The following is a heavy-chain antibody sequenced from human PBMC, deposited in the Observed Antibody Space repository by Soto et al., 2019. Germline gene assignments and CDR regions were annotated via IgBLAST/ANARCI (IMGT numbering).Heavy chain of an antibody. V-gene: IGHV4-4*07. Sequence: QVQLQESGPGLVKASETLSLSCTVSGHSISADYWSWIRQPAGKRLEWIGRVDASGNTNYNPSLKSRVTMSVDTSKNQFFLKVRSVTAADPAMYCCARDVGGSVVPHWFDPWGQGALVTVSS. J-gene: IGHJ5*02. CDR2: VDASGNT. D-gene: IGHD3-22*01. CDR3: ARDVGGSVVPHWFDP. CDR1: GHSISADY.